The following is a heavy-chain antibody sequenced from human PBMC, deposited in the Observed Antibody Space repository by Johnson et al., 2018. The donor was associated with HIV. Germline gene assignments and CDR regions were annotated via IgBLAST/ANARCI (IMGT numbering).Heavy chain of an antibody. D-gene: IGHD2-21*01. Sequence: QMMLVESGGGVVQPGRSLRLSCTGSGFTFNNYDMDWVRQAPGRGLEWVVSISYDGSKKYYGDSVKGRFTISRDNSKNTPYLQMDSLRIEDTAFYYCAKAYCPGCDGFEIWGQGTVITVSS. CDR2: ISYDGSKK. J-gene: IGHJ3*02. V-gene: IGHV3-30*18. CDR3: AKAYCPGCDGFEI. CDR1: GFTFNNYD.